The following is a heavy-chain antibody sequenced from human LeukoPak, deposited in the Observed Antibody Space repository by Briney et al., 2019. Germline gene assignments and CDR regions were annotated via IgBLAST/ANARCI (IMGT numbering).Heavy chain of an antibody. Sequence: PGGSLRLSCAASGFTLSSYGKHWVRQAPGKGLEWVAFIRYDGSNKYYADSVKGRFTISRDNSKNTLYLQMNSLRAEDTAVYYCAKDLGSSGWYDAFDIWGQGTMVTVSS. CDR1: GFTLSSYG. D-gene: IGHD6-19*01. V-gene: IGHV3-30*02. CDR3: AKDLGSSGWYDAFDI. J-gene: IGHJ3*02. CDR2: IRYDGSNK.